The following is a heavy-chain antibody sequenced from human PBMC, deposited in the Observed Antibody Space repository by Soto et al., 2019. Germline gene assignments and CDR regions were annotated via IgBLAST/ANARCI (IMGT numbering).Heavy chain of an antibody. CDR2: IYYRGST. Sequence: QVQLQESGPGLVKPSETLSLTCTVSGGSISSYYWGWIRQPPGKGLEWIGYIYYRGSTNYNPSLKRRVTISVDTTNNQSSLKLSSGTAADTAMYYCARFNWYFDLWGRGTLVTVSS. CDR1: GGSISSYY. V-gene: IGHV4-59*01. CDR3: ARFNWYFDL. J-gene: IGHJ2*01.